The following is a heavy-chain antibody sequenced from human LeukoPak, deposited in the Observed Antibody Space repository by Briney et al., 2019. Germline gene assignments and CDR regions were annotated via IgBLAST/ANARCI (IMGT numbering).Heavy chain of an antibody. CDR3: ARESWTIWLGTPKRYFEA. J-gene: IGHJ4*02. CDR1: GYIFTQYG. D-gene: IGHD3-10*01. V-gene: IGHV1-18*01. Sequence: GASVKVSCKTSGYIFTQYGISWLRQVPGQGPEWSGWVSTYNGNTNYAQKLQGRVAITLDTSAGIAYLELYSLKFDDTAVYYCARESWTIWLGTPKRYFEAWGQGTLLTVSS. CDR2: VSTYNGNT.